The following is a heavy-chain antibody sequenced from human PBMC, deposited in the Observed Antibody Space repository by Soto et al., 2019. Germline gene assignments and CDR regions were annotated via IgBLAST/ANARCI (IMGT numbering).Heavy chain of an antibody. D-gene: IGHD2-21*02. Sequence: GGSLRLSCAASGFTFSDYYMSWIRQAPGQGLEWISYISGSGSTMYYADSVKGRFTISRDNAKGSVYLQMSGLRAEDTAVYYCARLGLFDCWGQGTLVTVSS. J-gene: IGHJ4*02. CDR2: ISGSGSTM. CDR1: GFTFSDYY. CDR3: ARLGLFDC. V-gene: IGHV3-11*01.